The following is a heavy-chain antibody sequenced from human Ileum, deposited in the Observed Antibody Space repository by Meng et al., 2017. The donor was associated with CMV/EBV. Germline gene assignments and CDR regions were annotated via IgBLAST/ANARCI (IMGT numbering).Heavy chain of an antibody. J-gene: IGHJ4*02. Sequence: QVQLPEARPGLVKPSETLALTLTVSGDAFISYYWSWIRQPPGKGLEWIGYIYNSGGTHYNPSLQTRVTISVDRSKNQLSLKLSSVTAADTAIYNCARDLVGTGTFDYWGQGTLVTVSS. CDR1: GDAFISYY. CDR2: IYNSGGT. V-gene: IGHV4-59*01. CDR3: ARDLVGTGTFDY. D-gene: IGHD1/OR15-1a*01.